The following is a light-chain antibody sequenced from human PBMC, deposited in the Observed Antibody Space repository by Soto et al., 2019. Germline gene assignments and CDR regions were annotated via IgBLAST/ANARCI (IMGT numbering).Light chain of an antibody. J-gene: IGKJ5*01. Sequence: DIQMTQSPSSRSASVGDRVTITCRASQDIRNFLNWYQQKPGKAPKLLISDASSLEAGVPQRFSGSGFGTDFTLAISSLQAEDFATYFCQQHLDLSPTFGPGTRLEIK. CDR3: QQHLDLSPT. CDR2: DAS. CDR1: QDIRNF. V-gene: IGKV1-33*01.